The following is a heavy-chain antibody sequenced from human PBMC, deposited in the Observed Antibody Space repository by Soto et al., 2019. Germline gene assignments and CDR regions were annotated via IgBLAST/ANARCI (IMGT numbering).Heavy chain of an antibody. J-gene: IGHJ6*03. Sequence: ASVKVSCKASGYTFTSYGISWVRQAPGQGLEWMGWISAYNGNTNYAQKLQGRVTMTTDTSTGTAYMELRSLRSDDTAVYYCARAGGAGFGIVVVRSLYYYYMDVWGKGTTVTVSS. CDR2: ISAYNGNT. V-gene: IGHV1-18*01. CDR3: ARAGGAGFGIVVVRSLYYYYMDV. D-gene: IGHD2-2*01. CDR1: GYTFTSYG.